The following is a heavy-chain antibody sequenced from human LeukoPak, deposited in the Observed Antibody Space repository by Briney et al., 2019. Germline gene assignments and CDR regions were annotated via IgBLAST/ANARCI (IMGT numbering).Heavy chain of an antibody. CDR3: ARDAGVGAKDY. CDR1: GLTFSNYV. CDR2: IGSTSGNT. D-gene: IGHD1-26*01. V-gene: IGHV3-21*04. J-gene: IGHJ4*02. Sequence: GRSLRLSSAASGLTFSNYVMTWVRQSPGKGLQCGSVIGSTSGNTNYADSVKGRFTISRDNAKNSLHLQMNSLRAEDTAVYYCARDAGVGAKDYWRQGTLVTVSS.